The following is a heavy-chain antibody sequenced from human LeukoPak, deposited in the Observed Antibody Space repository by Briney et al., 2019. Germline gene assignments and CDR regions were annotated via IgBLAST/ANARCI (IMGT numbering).Heavy chain of an antibody. D-gene: IGHD3-16*01. CDR1: GFTFDYYA. J-gene: IGHJ6*03. CDR2: ISWNSGSI. V-gene: IGHV3-9*03. CDR3: AKGGGGRLIYYYYMDV. Sequence: GRSLRLSCAASGFTFDYYAMHWVRQAPGKGLEWVSGISWNSGSIGYAYSVKGRFTISRDNAKNSLYLQMNSLRAEDMALYYCAKGGGGRLIYYYYMDVWGKGTTVTVSS.